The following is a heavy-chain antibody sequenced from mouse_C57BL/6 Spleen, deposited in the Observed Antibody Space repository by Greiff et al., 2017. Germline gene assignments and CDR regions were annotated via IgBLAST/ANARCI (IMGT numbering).Heavy chain of an antibody. Sequence: VQLKESGPELVKPGASVKISCKASGYSFTDYNMNWVKQSNGKSLEWIGVINPNYGTTSYNQKFKGKATLTVDQSSSTAYMQLNSLASEDSAVYYCARNGYSNYCYAMDYWGQGTSVTVSS. CDR1: GYSFTDYN. J-gene: IGHJ4*01. CDR3: ARNGYSNYCYAMDY. D-gene: IGHD2-5*01. V-gene: IGHV1-39*01. CDR2: INPNYGTT.